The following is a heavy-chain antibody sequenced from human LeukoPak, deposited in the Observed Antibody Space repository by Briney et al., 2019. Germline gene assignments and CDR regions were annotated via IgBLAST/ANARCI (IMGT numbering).Heavy chain of an antibody. D-gene: IGHD2-2*03. CDR1: GFTFDDYA. CDR3: AKDYGYCSSTSCYGVWFDP. Sequence: GGSLRLSCAASGFTFDDYAMHWVRQAPGKGLEWVSGISWNSGSIGYADSVKGRFTISRDNAKNSLYLQMNSLRAEDTALYYCAKDYGYCSSTSCYGVWFDPWGQGTLVTVSS. CDR2: ISWNSGSI. J-gene: IGHJ5*02. V-gene: IGHV3-9*01.